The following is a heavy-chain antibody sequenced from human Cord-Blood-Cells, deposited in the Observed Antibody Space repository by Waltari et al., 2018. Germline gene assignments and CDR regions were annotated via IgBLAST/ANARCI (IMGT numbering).Heavy chain of an antibody. Sequence: QVQLQQRGAGLLQPSETLSLTCAVYGGSFSSYYWSWIRQPQGKGLEWIGEFNHSGSTNYNPSLKSRVTISVDTSKNQFSLKLSSVTAADTAVYYCARFHSGWYAFDIWGQGTMVTVSS. CDR3: ARFHSGWYAFDI. D-gene: IGHD6-19*01. V-gene: IGHV4-34*01. CDR2: FNHSGST. CDR1: GGSFSSYY. J-gene: IGHJ3*02.